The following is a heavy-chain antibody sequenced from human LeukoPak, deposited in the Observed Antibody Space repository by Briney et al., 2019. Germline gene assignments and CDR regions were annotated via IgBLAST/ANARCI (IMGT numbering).Heavy chain of an antibody. CDR3: ARERFDSKGYYLDALDL. V-gene: IGHV3-33*01. CDR2: IWFDGSNE. Sequence: GGSLRLSCSASGFNFSIYGMHWVRQGPSKGLEWVSLIWFDGSNENYAASVDGRFTISRDNSKNTVFLQMSSLRAEDTAVYFCARERFDSKGYYLDALDLWGQGTTVTVSS. CDR1: GFNFSIYG. J-gene: IGHJ3*01. D-gene: IGHD3-22*01.